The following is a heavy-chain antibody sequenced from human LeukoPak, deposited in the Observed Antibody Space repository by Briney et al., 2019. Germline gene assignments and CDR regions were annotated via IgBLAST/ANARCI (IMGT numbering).Heavy chain of an antibody. D-gene: IGHD1-26*01. V-gene: IGHV3-23*01. CDR3: AKNGLVPELYDY. Sequence: GGSLRLSCTASGFTFSSYAMSWVRQAPGKGLELVSAISGSGGSTYYADSVKGRFTISRDNSKNTLYLQMNSLRAEDTAVYYCAKNGLVPELYDYWGQGTLVTVSS. CDR1: GFTFSSYA. CDR2: ISGSGGST. J-gene: IGHJ4*02.